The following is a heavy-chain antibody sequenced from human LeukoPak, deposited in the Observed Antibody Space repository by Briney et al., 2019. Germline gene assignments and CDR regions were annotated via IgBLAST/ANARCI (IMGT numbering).Heavy chain of an antibody. J-gene: IGHJ4*02. V-gene: IGHV4-39*07. CDR1: GGSISSSSYY. CDR3: ATEYCSSSTCRFEY. Sequence: SETLSLTCTVSGGSISSSSYYWGWIRQPPGKGLEWIGSIYYSGSTYYNPSLKSRVTISVDTSKNQFSLKLTSVTAADTAVYYCATEYCSSSTCRFEYWGQGTLVTVSS. D-gene: IGHD2-2*01. CDR2: IYYSGST.